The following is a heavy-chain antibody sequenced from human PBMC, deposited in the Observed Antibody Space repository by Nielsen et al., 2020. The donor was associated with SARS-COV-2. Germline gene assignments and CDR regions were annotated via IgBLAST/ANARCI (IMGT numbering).Heavy chain of an antibody. D-gene: IGHD3-10*01. Sequence: GESLKISCHGSGYSFTNYYIAWVRQMPGKGLEWMGLIFPGDSGTRYSPSFEGRVTMSVDRSRNTAYLQWSSLKASDTAMYYCARATYYYGSGSYVPSRIDYWGQGTLVTVSS. CDR1: GYSFTNYY. CDR2: IFPGDSGT. V-gene: IGHV5-51*01. J-gene: IGHJ4*02. CDR3: ARATYYYGSGSYVPSRIDY.